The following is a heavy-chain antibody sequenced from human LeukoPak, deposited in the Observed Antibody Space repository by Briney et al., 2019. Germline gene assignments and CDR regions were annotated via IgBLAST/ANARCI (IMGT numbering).Heavy chain of an antibody. Sequence: GSLRLSCAASGFTFSSYGMHWVRQAPGKGLEWVAVISYDGSNKYYADSVKGRFTISRDNSKNTLYLQMNSLRAEDTAVYYCAKGTNWGSGGYFDYWGQGTLVTVSS. J-gene: IGHJ4*02. D-gene: IGHD7-27*01. CDR1: GFTFSSYG. CDR2: ISYDGSNK. CDR3: AKGTNWGSGGYFDY. V-gene: IGHV3-30*18.